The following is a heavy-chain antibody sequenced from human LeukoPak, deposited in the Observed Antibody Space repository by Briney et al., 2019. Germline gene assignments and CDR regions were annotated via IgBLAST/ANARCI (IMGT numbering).Heavy chain of an antibody. Sequence: PGGSLRLSCAASGVTFNIYGMSWVRQAPGKGLEWVSTVGGGNDIHYADSVKGRFTGFRDDSKSTVYLQLNVLRAEHTAIYFFAKDESPMNSIWDRFDSWGQGTLVTVSS. CDR1: GVTFNIYG. D-gene: IGHD3-22*01. CDR3: AKDESPMNSIWDRFDS. J-gene: IGHJ4*02. CDR2: VGGGNDI. V-gene: IGHV3-23*01.